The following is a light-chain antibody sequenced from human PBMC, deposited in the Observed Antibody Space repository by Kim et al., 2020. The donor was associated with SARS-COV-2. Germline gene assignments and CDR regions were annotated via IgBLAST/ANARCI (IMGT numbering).Light chain of an antibody. J-gene: IGLJ2*01. V-gene: IGLV1-47*01. CDR1: SSNIGSNY. Sequence: ELTQPPSASGTPGQRVTISCSGSSSNIGSNYVYWYQQLPGTAPKLLIYRNNQRPSGVPDRFSGSKSGTSASLAISGLRSVDEADYYCAAWDDSLSVVFGGGTQLTVL. CDR2: RNN. CDR3: AAWDDSLSVV.